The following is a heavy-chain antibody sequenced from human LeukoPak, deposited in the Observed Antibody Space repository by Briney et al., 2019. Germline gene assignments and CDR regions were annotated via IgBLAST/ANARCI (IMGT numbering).Heavy chain of an antibody. CDR1: GYTFTSYA. CDR2: INAGNGNT. V-gene: IGHV1-3*01. CDR3: AREFLRIAVAGTAPIRSAFDY. Sequence: ASVKVSCKASGYTFTSYAMHWVRQAPGQRLEWMGWINAGNGNTKYSQKFQGRVTITRDTSASTAYMELSSLRSEDTAVYYCAREFLRIAVAGTAPIRSAFDYWGQGTLVTVSS. J-gene: IGHJ4*02. D-gene: IGHD6-19*01.